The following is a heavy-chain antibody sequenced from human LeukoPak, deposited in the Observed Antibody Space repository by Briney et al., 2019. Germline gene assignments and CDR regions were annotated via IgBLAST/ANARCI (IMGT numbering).Heavy chain of an antibody. CDR2: IYSSGTT. Sequence: SETLSLTCTVSGGSIRSYYWSWVRQPPGKGLEWIGYIYSSGTTNYNPSLKSRVTISIDTSKNQFSLKLIPVTAADTAVYYCARSGSHLWFGELSLSYWGQGTLVTVTS. J-gene: IGHJ4*02. V-gene: IGHV4-59*01. D-gene: IGHD3-10*01. CDR1: GGSIRSYY. CDR3: ARSGSHLWFGELSLSY.